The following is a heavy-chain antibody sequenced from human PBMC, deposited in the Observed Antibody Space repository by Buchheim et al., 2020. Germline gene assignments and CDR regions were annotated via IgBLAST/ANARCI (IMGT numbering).Heavy chain of an antibody. V-gene: IGHV3-21*01. CDR3: ARVSDGTGTRPIDY. Sequence: EVQVVESGGGLVKPGGSLRLSCAASGFTFSTSSMCWVRQAPGKGLEWVSFITSSGSHIYYADSVNCRFTIFSDNAKTSLYLQMNSLRVEDTAVYYCARVSDGTGTRPIDYWGQGTL. CDR1: GFTFSTSS. D-gene: IGHD3-10*01. J-gene: IGHJ4*02. CDR2: ITSSGSHI.